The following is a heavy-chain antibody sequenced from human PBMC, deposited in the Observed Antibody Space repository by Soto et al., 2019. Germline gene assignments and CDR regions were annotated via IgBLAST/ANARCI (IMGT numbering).Heavy chain of an antibody. D-gene: IGHD6-13*01. V-gene: IGHV3-72*01. Sequence: EVQLMESGGGLVQPGGSLRLSCEVSGFTFSDYYMDWVRQAPGKGLEWVGRSRNKANGYTTEYAASVKGRFTISRDDSKNLLYLQLNSLKTEDTAVYYCARGSNSFDYWGQGALVTVSS. J-gene: IGHJ4*02. CDR2: SRNKANGYTT. CDR1: GFTFSDYY. CDR3: ARGSNSFDY.